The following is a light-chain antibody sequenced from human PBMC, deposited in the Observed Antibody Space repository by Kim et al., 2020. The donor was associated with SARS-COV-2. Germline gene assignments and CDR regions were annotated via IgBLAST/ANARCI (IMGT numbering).Light chain of an antibody. V-gene: IGKV1-5*01. CDR3: QQYNSIPST. Sequence: VSVGDRVTITCRGSQSVSNWLAWYQQKPGRAPKLLISDASSLQSGVPSRFSGSGSGSDFTLTINSLQPDDFATYYCQQYNSIPSTFGQGTKVDIK. CDR1: QSVSNW. CDR2: DAS. J-gene: IGKJ1*01.